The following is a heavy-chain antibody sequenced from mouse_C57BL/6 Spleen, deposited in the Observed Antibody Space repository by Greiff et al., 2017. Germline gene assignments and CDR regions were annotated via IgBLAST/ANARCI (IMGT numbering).Heavy chain of an antibody. D-gene: IGHD2-5*01. CDR2: ISAGGSYT. Sequence: EVQLVESGGGLVKPGGSLKLSCAASGFTFSSYAMSWVRQTPGKRLEWVETISAGGSYTNYQENVKGRFTISRDNAKNNLYLQMSHLKSEDTARYYGARVYSNYLYYFDDWSQGTTLTVSS. CDR3: ARVYSNYLYYFDD. V-gene: IGHV5-4*01. J-gene: IGHJ2*01. CDR1: GFTFSSYA.